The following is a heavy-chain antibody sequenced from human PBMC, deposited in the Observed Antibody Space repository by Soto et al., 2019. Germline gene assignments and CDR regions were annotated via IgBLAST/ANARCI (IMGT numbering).Heavy chain of an antibody. CDR3: ARGLGITIFGVASSNWFDP. CDR1: GGSFSGYY. D-gene: IGHD3-3*01. V-gene: IGHV4-34*01. CDR2: INHSGST. Sequence: PSETLSLTCAVYGGSFSGYYWSWIRQPPGKGLEWIGEINHSGSTNYNPSLKSRVTISVDTSKNQFSLKLSSVTAADTAVYYCARGLGITIFGVASSNWFDPWGQGTLVTVSS. J-gene: IGHJ5*02.